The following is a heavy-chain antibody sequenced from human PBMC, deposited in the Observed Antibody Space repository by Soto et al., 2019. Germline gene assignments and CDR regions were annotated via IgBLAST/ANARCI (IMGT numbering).Heavy chain of an antibody. CDR1: GGSISSGGYY. CDR2: IYYSGST. D-gene: IGHD3-10*01. CDR3: ARVRSITMVRERNFDY. V-gene: IGHV4-31*03. J-gene: IGHJ4*02. Sequence: PSETLSLTCTVSGGSISSGGYYWSWIRQHPGKGLEWIGYIYYSGSTYYNPSLKSRVTISVDTSKNQFSLKLSSVTAADTAVYYCARVRSITMVRERNFDYWGQGTLVTVSS.